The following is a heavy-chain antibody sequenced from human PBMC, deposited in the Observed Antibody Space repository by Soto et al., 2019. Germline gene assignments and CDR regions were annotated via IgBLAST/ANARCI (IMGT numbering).Heavy chain of an antibody. CDR3: ARDRLTYYDILTGYPYYYYYMDV. V-gene: IGHV4-59*01. CDR1: GGSISSYY. J-gene: IGHJ6*03. CDR2: IYYSGST. D-gene: IGHD3-9*01. Sequence: SETLSLTCTVSGGSISSYYWSWIRQPPGKGLEWIGYIYYSGSTNYNPSLKSRVTISVATSKNQFSLKLSSVTAADTAVYYCARDRLTYYDILTGYPYYYYYMDVWGKGTTVTVSS.